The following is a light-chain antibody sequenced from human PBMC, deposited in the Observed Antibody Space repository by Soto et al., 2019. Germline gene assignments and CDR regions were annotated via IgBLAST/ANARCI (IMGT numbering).Light chain of an antibody. V-gene: IGKV3-15*01. J-gene: IGKJ2*01. CDR3: QQYYKWPPET. CDR1: ESVGSN. CDR2: GAS. Sequence: EIVMTQSPATLSLSPGERATLSCRASESVGSNLAWYQQKPGQAPRLLIHGASKRATGIPARFSGSGSETEFTLTISSLQSEDFAVYYCQQYYKWPPETFGQGTKVEIK.